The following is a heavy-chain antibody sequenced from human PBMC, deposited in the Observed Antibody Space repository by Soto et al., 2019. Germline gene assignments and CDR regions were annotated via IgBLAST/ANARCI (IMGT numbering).Heavy chain of an antibody. CDR3: ARGYYYDSSGSRYGMDV. V-gene: IGHV3-53*01. D-gene: IGHD3-22*01. J-gene: IGHJ6*02. Sequence: GGSMRLSCAASGFTVSSNYMSRVRQAPGKGLEWVSVIYSGGSTYYADSVKGRFTISRDNSKNTLYLQMNSLRAEDTAVYYCARGYYYDSSGSRYGMDVWGQGTTVTVSS. CDR1: GFTVSSNY. CDR2: IYSGGST.